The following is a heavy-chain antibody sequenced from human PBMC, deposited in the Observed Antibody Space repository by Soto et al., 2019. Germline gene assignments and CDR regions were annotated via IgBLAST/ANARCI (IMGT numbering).Heavy chain of an antibody. Sequence: SVKLSCKASGGTFSSYAISWVRQAPGQGLEWMGGIIPIFGTANYAQKFQGRVTITADESTSTAYMELSSLRSEDTAVYYCARDAAAANYYYGMDVWGQGTTVTVSS. CDR2: IIPIFGTA. CDR3: ARDAAAANYYYGMDV. J-gene: IGHJ6*02. V-gene: IGHV1-69*13. D-gene: IGHD6-13*01. CDR1: GGTFSSYA.